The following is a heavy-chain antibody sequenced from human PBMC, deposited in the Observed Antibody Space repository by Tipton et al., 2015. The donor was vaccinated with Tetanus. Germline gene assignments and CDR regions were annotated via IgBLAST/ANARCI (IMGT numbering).Heavy chain of an antibody. CDR3: AREADCSGGSCFSGDFDA. V-gene: IGHV3-33*01. Sequence: SLRLSCAASGFIFSSYGIHWVRQAPGKGLECVAVSWYDGTDKYYADSVKGRFTISRDNSKNPLNLQMNSLRAEDTALYCCAREADCSGGSCFSGDFDAWGQGTQVTVSS. J-gene: IGHJ4*02. CDR2: SWYDGTDK. CDR1: GFIFSSYG. D-gene: IGHD2-15*01.